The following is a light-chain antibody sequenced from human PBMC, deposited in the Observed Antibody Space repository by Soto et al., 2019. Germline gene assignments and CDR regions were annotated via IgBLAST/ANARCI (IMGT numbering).Light chain of an antibody. Sequence: DIQMTQSPSSLSASVGDRVTITCRASQDISNYLAWYQQKPGKVPKLLIYVASSLQSGVPSRFSGSGSGTDFTLTISSLQPEDVATYYCQEYTNVTLTFGGGTKVDIX. CDR3: QEYTNVTLT. J-gene: IGKJ4*01. CDR2: VAS. CDR1: QDISNY. V-gene: IGKV1-27*01.